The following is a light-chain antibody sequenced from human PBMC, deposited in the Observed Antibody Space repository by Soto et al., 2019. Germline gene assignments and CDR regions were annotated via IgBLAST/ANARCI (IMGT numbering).Light chain of an antibody. CDR3: QQRSNWLYT. CDR2: DAS. J-gene: IGKJ2*01. Sequence: DIQMTQSPSTQPASVGDRVTITCRASENISRWLAWYQQKPGKAPKLLIYDASRLESGVPSRFSGRGSGTEFTLTISSLQPDDFAVYYCQQRSNWLYTFGQGTKLEIK. V-gene: IGKV1-5*01. CDR1: ENISRW.